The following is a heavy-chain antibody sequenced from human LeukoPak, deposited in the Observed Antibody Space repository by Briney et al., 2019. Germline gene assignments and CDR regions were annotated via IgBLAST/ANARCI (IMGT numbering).Heavy chain of an antibody. V-gene: IGHV3-9*01. CDR3: AKVHLGYCSGGSCYHFDY. Sequence: GGSLRLSCAASGFTFDDYAMHWVRQAPGKGLEWVSGISWNSGSIGYADSVKGRFTISRDNAKNSLYLQMNSLRAEDTAVYYCAKVHLGYCSGGSCYHFDYWGQGTLVTVSS. CDR2: ISWNSGSI. J-gene: IGHJ4*02. D-gene: IGHD2-15*01. CDR1: GFTFDDYA.